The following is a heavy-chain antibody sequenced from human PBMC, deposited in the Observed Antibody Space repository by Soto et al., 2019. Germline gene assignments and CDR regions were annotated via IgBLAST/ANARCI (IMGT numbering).Heavy chain of an antibody. J-gene: IGHJ4*02. Sequence: SETLSLTCTVSGGSITSFYWSWIRQTPGKGLEWIGHISYTGSTNYNPSLKSRVTIAVDTSKNQFSLNLTSVTAADTAVYYCAREGNGWYYYDYRGQGALVTVSS. CDR2: ISYTGST. V-gene: IGHV4-59*01. CDR3: AREGNGWYYYDY. D-gene: IGHD6-19*01. CDR1: GGSITSFY.